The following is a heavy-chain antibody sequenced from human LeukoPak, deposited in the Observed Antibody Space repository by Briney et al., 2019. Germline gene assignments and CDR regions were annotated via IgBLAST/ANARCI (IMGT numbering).Heavy chain of an antibody. CDR2: IYWDDDK. D-gene: IGHD3-10*01. J-gene: IGHJ5*02. Sequence: GSGPTLVKPTQTPTLTCTYSGFSLSTSGVGVDWIRQPPGKALEWLALIYWDDDKRYSPSLKSRLTITKDTSKNQVVLTMTNMDPVDTATYYCAHALWFGEFLNWFDPWGQGTLVTVSS. V-gene: IGHV2-5*02. CDR3: AHALWFGEFLNWFDP. CDR1: GFSLSTSGVG.